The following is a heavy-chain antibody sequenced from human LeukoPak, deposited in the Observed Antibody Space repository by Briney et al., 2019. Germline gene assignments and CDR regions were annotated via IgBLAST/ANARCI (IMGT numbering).Heavy chain of an antibody. D-gene: IGHD3-9*01. V-gene: IGHV4-4*07. Sequence: SETLSLTCTVSGDSISDYYWSWIRQPAGKGLEWIGRIYTSGSTNYNPSLKSRVTMSRDTSKNQFSLKLTSVTAADTAVYYCARDRALSDYLSTGYFFDSWGQGTLVTVSS. CDR1: GDSISDYY. CDR3: ARDRALSDYLSTGYFFDS. CDR2: IYTSGST. J-gene: IGHJ4*02.